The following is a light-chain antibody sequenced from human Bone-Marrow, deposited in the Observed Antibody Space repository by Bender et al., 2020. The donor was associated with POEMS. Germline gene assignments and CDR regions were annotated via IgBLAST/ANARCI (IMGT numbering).Light chain of an antibody. V-gene: IGLV2-14*01. J-gene: IGLJ2*01. CDR1: DSNIGFNY. CDR3: SSYTSATTVV. CDR2: DVS. Sequence: QSVLTQPPSASGTPGQRVTISCSGSDSNIGFNYVYWYQQLPGKVPKLMIYDVSNRPSGVSNRFSGSKSGNTASLTISGLQAEDEADYYCSSYTSATTVVFGGGTKLTVL.